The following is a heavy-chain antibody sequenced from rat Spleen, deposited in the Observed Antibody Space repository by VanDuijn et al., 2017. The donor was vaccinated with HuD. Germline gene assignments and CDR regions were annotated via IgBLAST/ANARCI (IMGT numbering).Heavy chain of an antibody. CDR3: ARLSQGFFDY. Sequence: EVQLVESGGDLVQPGRSLKLTCAASGFTFSHYGMAWVRQAPTKGLEWVASISTGGGTPYYRDSVKGRFTISRDNAKSTLYLQMNSLRSEDTATYYCARLSQGFFDYWGQGVMVTVSS. D-gene: IGHD4-4*01. CDR2: ISTGGGTP. CDR1: GFTFSHYG. J-gene: IGHJ2*01. V-gene: IGHV5-29*01.